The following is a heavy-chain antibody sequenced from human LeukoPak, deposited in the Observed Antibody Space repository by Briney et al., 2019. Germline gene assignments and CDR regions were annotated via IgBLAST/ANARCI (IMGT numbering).Heavy chain of an antibody. Sequence: ASVKVSCKASGGTFSSYAISWVRQAPGQGLEWMRGIIPIFGTANYAQKFQGRVTITADESTSTAYMELSSLRSEDTAVYYCARGPPLTATILGNWFDPWGQGTLVTVSS. J-gene: IGHJ5*02. CDR2: IIPIFGTA. CDR1: GGTFSSYA. D-gene: IGHD3-9*01. V-gene: IGHV1-69*13. CDR3: ARGPPLTATILGNWFDP.